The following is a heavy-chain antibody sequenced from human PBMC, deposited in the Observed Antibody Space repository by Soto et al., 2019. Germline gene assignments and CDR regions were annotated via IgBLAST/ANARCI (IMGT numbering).Heavy chain of an antibody. D-gene: IGHD3-16*01. CDR3: AGGWGNLSPLDY. J-gene: IGHJ4*02. V-gene: IGHV4-59*01. Sequence: QVQLQESGPGLVKPSETLSLTCTVSGGSISSYYWSWIRQPPGKGLEWIGHIYYSGSTHYNPSLKSRVTISVDTSKNQFALKLGAVTAADTAVYYWAGGWGNLSPLDYWGQGTLVTVSS. CDR2: IYYSGST. CDR1: GGSISSYY.